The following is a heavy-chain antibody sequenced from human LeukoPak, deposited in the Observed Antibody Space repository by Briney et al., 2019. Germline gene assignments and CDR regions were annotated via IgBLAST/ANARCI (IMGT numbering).Heavy chain of an antibody. V-gene: IGHV3-74*01. Sequence: PGGAPRPSCAAPGFPLSNYWMDLVPQTPGKGLVLGSRINRDGRSTNYADSVKGRFTISRDNAKNTVFLQMNSLRAEDTAVYYCALPLRDGDFYFDYWGQGALVTVSS. CDR2: INRDGRST. CDR1: GFPLSNYW. CDR3: ALPLRDGDFYFDY. J-gene: IGHJ4*02. D-gene: IGHD4-17*01.